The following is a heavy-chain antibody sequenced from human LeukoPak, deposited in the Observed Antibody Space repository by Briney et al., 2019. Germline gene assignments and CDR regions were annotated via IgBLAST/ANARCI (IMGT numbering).Heavy chain of an antibody. V-gene: IGHV3-21*01. CDR3: ARVAEAAAFDY. J-gene: IGHJ4*02. Sequence: PGGSLRLSCAASGFTFSSYSMNWVRQAPGKGLEWVSSISSNSRYTYYADSVKGRFTISRDNAKSSLYLQMNSLRADDTAVYYFARVAEAAAFDYWGQGTLVTVSS. CDR2: ISSNSRYT. CDR1: GFTFSSYS. D-gene: IGHD6-13*01.